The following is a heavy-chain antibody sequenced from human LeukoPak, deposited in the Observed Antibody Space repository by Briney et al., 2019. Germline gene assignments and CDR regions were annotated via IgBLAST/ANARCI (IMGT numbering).Heavy chain of an antibody. CDR3: ARDQGFMVRGVDDAFDI. CDR1: GGTFSSYA. D-gene: IGHD3-10*01. CDR2: IIPILGIA. V-gene: IGHV1-69*04. Sequence: ASVKVSCKASGGTFSSYAISWVRQAPGQGLEWMGRIIPILGIANYAQKFQGRVTITADKSTSTAYMELSSLRSEDTAVYYCARDQGFMVRGVDDAFDIWGQGTMVTVSS. J-gene: IGHJ3*02.